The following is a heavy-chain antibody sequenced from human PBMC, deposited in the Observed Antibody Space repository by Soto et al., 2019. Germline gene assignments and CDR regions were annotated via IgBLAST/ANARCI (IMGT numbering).Heavy chain of an antibody. CDR2: ISPYNGNT. CDR3: ARAGYSSDWGPVVWFDP. CDR1: GYTFTSYG. V-gene: IGHV1-18*01. D-gene: IGHD6-25*01. Sequence: QVQLVQSGAEVKKPGASVKVSCKASGYTFTSYGISWVRQAPGQGLEWMGWISPYNGNTNYAQKVQGRVTMTTDTSXSXXYMEVRSLRSDDTAVYYCARAGYSSDWGPVVWFDPWGQGTLVTVSS. J-gene: IGHJ5*02.